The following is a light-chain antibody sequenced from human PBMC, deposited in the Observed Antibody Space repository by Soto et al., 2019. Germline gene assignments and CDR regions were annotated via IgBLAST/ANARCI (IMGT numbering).Light chain of an antibody. CDR2: EVS. CDR3: CSYAGSSTLYV. J-gene: IGLJ1*01. Sequence: QSVLTRPASVSGSPGQSITISCTGTSSDVGSYNLVSWYQQHPGKAPKLMIYEVSKRPSGVSNRFSGSKSGNTASLTISGLQAEHEADYYCCSYAGSSTLYVFGTGTKVTVL. V-gene: IGLV2-23*02. CDR1: SSDVGSYNL.